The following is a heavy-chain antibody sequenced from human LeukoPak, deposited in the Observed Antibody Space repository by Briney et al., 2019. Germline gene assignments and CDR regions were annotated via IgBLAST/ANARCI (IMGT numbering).Heavy chain of an antibody. CDR1: GFTFSSYG. J-gene: IGHJ4*02. D-gene: IGHD1-26*01. CDR2: IWYDGSNK. CDR3: ARDPRIEWELYFDY. V-gene: IGHV3-33*01. Sequence: GGSLRLSCAASGFTFSSYGMHGVRQAPGKGLEGGAVIWYDGSNKYYADSVKGRFTISRDNSKTTLYLQMNSLRAEDTAVYYCARDPRIEWELYFDYWGQGTLVTVSS.